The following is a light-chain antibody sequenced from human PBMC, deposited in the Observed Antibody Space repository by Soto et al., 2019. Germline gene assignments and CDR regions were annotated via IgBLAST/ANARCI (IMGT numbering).Light chain of an antibody. CDR2: EVS. CDR3: ISYTSRSTLFV. CDR1: SSDVGGFAY. J-gene: IGLJ1*01. Sequence: QSVLTQPASVSGSPGQSITISCTGTSSDVGGFAYVSWYQQHPGKAPKLMISEVSSRPSGVSNRFSGSRSGNTASLTISGLQAEDEADYYCISYTSRSTLFVFGTGTKVTV. V-gene: IGLV2-14*01.